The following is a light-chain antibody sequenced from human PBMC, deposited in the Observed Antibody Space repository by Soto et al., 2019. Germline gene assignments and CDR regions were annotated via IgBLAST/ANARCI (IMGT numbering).Light chain of an antibody. J-gene: IGLJ2*01. Sequence: ALTQPPSASGSPGQSVTISCTGTSSDVGGYNYVSWYQQHPGKAPKLMIYEVTKRPSGVPDRFSGSKSGNTASLTVSGLQAEDEADYYCSSYAGSNNLFGGGTKLTVL. CDR1: SSDVGGYNY. CDR2: EVT. V-gene: IGLV2-8*01. CDR3: SSYAGSNNL.